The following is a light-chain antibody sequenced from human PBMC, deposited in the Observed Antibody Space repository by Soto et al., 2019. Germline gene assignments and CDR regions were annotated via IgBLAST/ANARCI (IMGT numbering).Light chain of an antibody. J-gene: IGLJ2*01. Sequence: ALTQPPSASGSPGQSVTISCTGTSSDVGGYNYVSWYQQHPGKAPKLMIYEVTKRPSGVPDRFSGSKSGNTASLTVSGLQAEDEADYYCSSYAGSNNLFGGGTKLTVL. CDR1: SSDVGGYNY. CDR2: EVT. V-gene: IGLV2-8*01. CDR3: SSYAGSNNL.